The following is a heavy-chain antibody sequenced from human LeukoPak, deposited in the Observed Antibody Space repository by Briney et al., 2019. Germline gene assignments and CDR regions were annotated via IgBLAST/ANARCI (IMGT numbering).Heavy chain of an antibody. J-gene: IGHJ4*02. CDR3: VRDRDWGFDY. CDR2: IRSDGSSN. Sequence: GGSLRLSCDASEFIFSDYDMNWVRQAPGRGLEWVTFIRSDGSSNYYGDSVKGRFTLSRDNFKNTLSLQMNSLRAEDTAVYYCVRDRDWGFDYWGQGTLVTVSS. D-gene: IGHD3/OR15-3a*01. V-gene: IGHV3-30*02. CDR1: EFIFSDYD.